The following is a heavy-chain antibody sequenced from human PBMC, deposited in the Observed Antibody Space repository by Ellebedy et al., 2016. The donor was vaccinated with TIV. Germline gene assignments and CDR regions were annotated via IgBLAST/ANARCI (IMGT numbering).Heavy chain of an antibody. D-gene: IGHD4-17*01. Sequence: GESLKISXTASGFTFSNYVMSWVRQAPGKGLKWVSGISRTDDSTYYADSVKGRFTISRGDPKSTLYLQMNNLRAEDTAVYYCAKDRDDAGDFVFDSWGQGTLVTVSS. CDR1: GFTFSNYV. CDR2: ISRTDDST. J-gene: IGHJ4*02. CDR3: AKDRDDAGDFVFDS. V-gene: IGHV3-23*01.